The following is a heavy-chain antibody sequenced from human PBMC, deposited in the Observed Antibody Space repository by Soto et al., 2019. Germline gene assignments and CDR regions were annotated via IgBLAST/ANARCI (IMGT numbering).Heavy chain of an antibody. CDR3: AGGFLYLCWRYRHESGDDTVDV. V-gene: IGHV4-4*02. CDR2: IHHSGIT. Sequence: QVQVQESGPGLVKPSGTLSLICTVSGGSISSENWWSWVRQPPGEGLEWIVEIHHSGITTYSPSLKSRVTTSVYKSKTQASLTLNSVTAADTPSYYCAGGFLYLCWRYRHESGDDTVDVWGQGTTVTVTA. D-gene: IGHD3-16*02. J-gene: IGHJ3*01. CDR1: GGSISSENW.